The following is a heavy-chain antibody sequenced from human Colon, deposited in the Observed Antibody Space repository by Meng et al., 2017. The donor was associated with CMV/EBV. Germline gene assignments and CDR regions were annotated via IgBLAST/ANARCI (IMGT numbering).Heavy chain of an antibody. CDR1: YW. D-gene: IGHD1-1*01. CDR3: ARIERQPYYFDY. Sequence: YWIAWVRQKPGKGLEWMGMVYGGDSDTRVSPSFQGQVTFSADKSVATAYLQWSSLQPSDSATYFCARIERQPYYFDYWGQGTLVTVSS. V-gene: IGHV5-51*01. J-gene: IGHJ4*02. CDR2: VYGGDSDT.